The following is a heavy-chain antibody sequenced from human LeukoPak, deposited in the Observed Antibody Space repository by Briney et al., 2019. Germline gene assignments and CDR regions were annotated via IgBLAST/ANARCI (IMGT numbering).Heavy chain of an antibody. V-gene: IGHV3-21*01. J-gene: IGHJ6*03. CDR1: GFTFSSYS. Sequence: PGGSLRLSCAASGFTFSSYSMNWVRQAPGKGLEWVSSISSSSSYIYYADSVKGRFTISRDNAKNSLYLQMNSLRAEDTAVYYCARRSAAGSYYYYYYYMDVWGQGTMVTVSS. CDR2: ISSSSSYI. D-gene: IGHD6-13*01. CDR3: ARRSAAGSYYYYYYYMDV.